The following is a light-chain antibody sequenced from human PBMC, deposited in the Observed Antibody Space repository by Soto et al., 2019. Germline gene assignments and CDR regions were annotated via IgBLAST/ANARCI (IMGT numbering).Light chain of an antibody. Sequence: EIVLTQSPGTLSFSPGERATLSCRARQSVSRNFIAWYQQKPGQAPRLRIYGASTRATGSPDRFSGSGSGTDFTLTINRLEPEDFAVYHCQLYGDSGITFGGGTKVEIK. V-gene: IGKV3-20*01. J-gene: IGKJ4*02. CDR2: GAS. CDR1: QSVSRNF. CDR3: QLYGDSGIT.